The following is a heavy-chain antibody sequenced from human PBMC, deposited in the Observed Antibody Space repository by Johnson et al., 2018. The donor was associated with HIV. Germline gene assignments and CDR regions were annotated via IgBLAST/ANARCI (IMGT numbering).Heavy chain of an antibody. V-gene: IGHV3-7*05. J-gene: IGHJ3*02. D-gene: IGHD6-6*01. Sequence: VTLVESGGGVVQPGRSLRLSCAASGFTFSSYWMSWVRQAPGKGLEWVANIKQDGSEKYYVDSVKGRFTISRDNAKNSLYLQMNSLRAEETAVYYCARDRGAARDAFDIWGQGTMVTVSS. CDR3: ARDRGAARDAFDI. CDR2: IKQDGSEK. CDR1: GFTFSSYW.